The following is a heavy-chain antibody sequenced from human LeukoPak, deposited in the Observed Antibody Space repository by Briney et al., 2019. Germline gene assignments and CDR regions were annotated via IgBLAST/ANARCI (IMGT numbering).Heavy chain of an antibody. CDR2: LSRGGAKT. Sequence: GGSLRLSCAASGFTSASGLTFSHYEMNWVRQAPGKGLEWVSGLSRGGAKTFYAPSVKGRFIISRDDSNSTVFLHMKRLRVEDTAMYYCAKDIEHFDPWGQGTLVIVSS. CDR3: AKDIEHFDP. J-gene: IGHJ5*02. CDR1: GFTSASGLTFSHYE. D-gene: IGHD3-3*02. V-gene: IGHV3-23*01.